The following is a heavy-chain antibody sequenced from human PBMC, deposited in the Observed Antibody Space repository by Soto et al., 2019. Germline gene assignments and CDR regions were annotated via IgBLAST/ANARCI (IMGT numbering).Heavy chain of an antibody. D-gene: IGHD3-10*01. J-gene: IGHJ6*01. V-gene: IGHV3-11*01. Sequence: PGGSLRLSCEASGFTFSEYYMSWVRQAPGKGLEWVSCISSGGASTYYGDSVKGRFSISMDNSKNSLYLQMNSLRADDTAVYFCEKYQEGSGSRWIGYYYYGMDVWGQGTTVTVSS. CDR2: ISSGGAST. CDR3: EKYQEGSGSRWIGYYYYGMDV. CDR1: GFTFSEYY.